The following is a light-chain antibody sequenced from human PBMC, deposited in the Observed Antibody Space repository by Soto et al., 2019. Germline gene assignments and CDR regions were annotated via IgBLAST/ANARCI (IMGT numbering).Light chain of an antibody. CDR3: SSFASSNTWV. CDR2: EVT. V-gene: IGLV2-8*01. CDR1: SSDVGAYNY. J-gene: IGLJ3*02. Sequence: QSALTQPPSASGSPGQSVTISCTGTSSDVGAYNYVSWYQQHAGKAPKLVIYEVTKRPSGVPDRFSGSKSANTASLTVSGLQAADEADYDCSSFASSNTWVFGGGTKLTVL.